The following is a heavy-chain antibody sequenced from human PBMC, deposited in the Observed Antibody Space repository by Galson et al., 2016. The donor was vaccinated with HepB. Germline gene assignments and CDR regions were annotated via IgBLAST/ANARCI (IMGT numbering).Heavy chain of an antibody. Sequence: SLRLSCAASGARIRIYGMNWVRQAPGKGLDWVSFISSSSSTMYYSDSVKGRATVSRDNAKESLYLQLNSLRVEDTGVYYCARDHPGLLTSGLCLSWGQGTLVTVSS. CDR1: GARIRIYG. CDR2: ISSSSSTM. J-gene: IGHJ4*02. D-gene: IGHD3-10*01. CDR3: ARDHPGLLTSGLCLS. V-gene: IGHV3-48*01.